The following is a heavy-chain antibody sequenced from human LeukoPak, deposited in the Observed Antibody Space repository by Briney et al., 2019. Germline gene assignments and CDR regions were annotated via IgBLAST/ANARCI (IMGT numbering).Heavy chain of an antibody. D-gene: IGHD6-13*01. CDR3: AKDISPPPQYSSSWYNSYYYYYGMDV. V-gene: IGHV3-9*01. Sequence: QAGGSLRLSCAASGFTFDDYAMHWVRQAPGKGLEWVSGISWNSGSIGYADSVKGRFTISRDNAKNSLYLQMNSLRAEDTALYYCAKDISPPPQYSSSWYNSYYYYYGMDVWGQGTTVTVSS. J-gene: IGHJ6*02. CDR2: ISWNSGSI. CDR1: GFTFDDYA.